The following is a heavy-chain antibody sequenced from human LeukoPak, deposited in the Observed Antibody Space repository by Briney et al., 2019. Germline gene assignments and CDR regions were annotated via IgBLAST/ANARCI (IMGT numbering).Heavy chain of an antibody. J-gene: IGHJ4*02. D-gene: IGHD6-25*01. CDR1: DASISSFH. Sequence: SETLPLTCTVSDASISSFHWTWIRQSPVKGLEWIGSIRFSGSTDYNPSLQSRVTIAVDTSKNQVSLRLNSVTAADTAVYYCARLAIAAADIFDYWGQGVLVTVSS. CDR2: IRFSGST. CDR3: ARLAIAAADIFDY. V-gene: IGHV4-59*01.